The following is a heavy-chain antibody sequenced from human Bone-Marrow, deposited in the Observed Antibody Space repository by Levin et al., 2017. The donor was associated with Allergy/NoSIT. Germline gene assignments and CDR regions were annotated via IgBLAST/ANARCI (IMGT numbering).Heavy chain of an antibody. CDR3: ASWKKTPVPLNWFDP. CDR1: GGSISSGGYY. D-gene: IGHD4-23*01. V-gene: IGHV4-31*03. CDR2: IYYSGST. J-gene: IGHJ5*02. Sequence: PSQTLSLTCTVSGGSISSGGYYWSWIRQHPGKGLEWIGYIYYSGSTYYNPSLKSRVTISVDTSKNQFSLKLSSVTAADTAVYYCASWKKTPVPLNWFDPWGQGTLVTVSS.